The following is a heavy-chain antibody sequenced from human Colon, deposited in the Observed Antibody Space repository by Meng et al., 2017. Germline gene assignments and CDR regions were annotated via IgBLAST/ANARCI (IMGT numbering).Heavy chain of an antibody. D-gene: IGHD6-19*01. V-gene: IGHV3-48*03. J-gene: IGHJ4*02. CDR2: ISSSCSTI. CDR3: ARELSSGWYRNPFDY. CDR1: GFTFSSYE. Sequence: GESLKISCAASGFTFSSYEMNWVRQAPGKGLEWVSYISSSCSTIYYADAVKGRFTISRDNAKNSQYLQMNSLRAEDTAVYYCARELSSGWYRNPFDYWGQGTLVTVSS.